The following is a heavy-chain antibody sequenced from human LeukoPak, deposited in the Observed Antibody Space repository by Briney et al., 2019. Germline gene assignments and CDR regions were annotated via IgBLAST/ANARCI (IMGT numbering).Heavy chain of an antibody. CDR3: ARGSISIAVAADAFDI. V-gene: IGHV3-21*01. J-gene: IGHJ3*02. D-gene: IGHD6-19*01. CDR1: GFTFSSYS. CDR2: MSSSSKYI. Sequence: GGSLRPSCAASGFTFSSYSMNWVRQAPGKGLEWVSSMSSSSKYIYYADSVKGRFTVSRDNAKNSLFLQMNSLRAEDTAVYYCARGSISIAVAADAFDIWGQGTMVTVSS.